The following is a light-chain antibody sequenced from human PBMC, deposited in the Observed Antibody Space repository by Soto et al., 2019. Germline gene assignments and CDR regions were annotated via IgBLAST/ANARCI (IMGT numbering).Light chain of an antibody. CDR1: SSDVGAYKY. Sequence: QFALTQPASVSGSPGQSITISCTGTSSDVGAYKYVSWYQQYPGKAPKLMIYDVSARPSGVSNRFSGSKSGNTASLTISGLQAEDEADYYCSSYTSSNTLRFGGGTKVTVL. V-gene: IGLV2-14*01. CDR2: DVS. CDR3: SSYTSSNTLR. J-gene: IGLJ3*02.